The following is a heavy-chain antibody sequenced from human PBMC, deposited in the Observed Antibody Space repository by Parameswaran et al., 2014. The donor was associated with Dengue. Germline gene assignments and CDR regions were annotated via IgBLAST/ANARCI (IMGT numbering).Heavy chain of an antibody. CDR1: GGSFSGYY. J-gene: IGHJ5*02. CDR3: ARGGLTAVVITWFDP. Sequence: AGGSLRLSCAVYGGSFSGYYWSWIRQPPGKGLEWIGEINHSGSTNYNPSLKSRVTISVDTSKNQFSLKLSSVTAADTAVYYCARGGLTAVVITWFDPWGQGTLVTVSS. V-gene: IGHV4-34*01. D-gene: IGHD3-22*01. CDR2: INHSGST.